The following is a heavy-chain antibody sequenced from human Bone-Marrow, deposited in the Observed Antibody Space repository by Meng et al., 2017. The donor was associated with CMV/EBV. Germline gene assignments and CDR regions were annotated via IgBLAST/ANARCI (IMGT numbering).Heavy chain of an antibody. CDR1: GFIFTNAW. CDR3: VAGAYQVRPYYYYGLDV. CDR2: IESKSTGGTI. D-gene: IGHD2-2*01. J-gene: IGHJ6*02. V-gene: IGHV3-15*04. Sequence: GESLKIPCAASGFIFTNAWMNWVRQAPGKGLEWVGRIESKSTGGTINYAAPVTGRFTISRDDSRNMLYLQMNSLKTEDTAVYYCVAGAYQVRPYYYYGLDVWGQGTTVTVSS.